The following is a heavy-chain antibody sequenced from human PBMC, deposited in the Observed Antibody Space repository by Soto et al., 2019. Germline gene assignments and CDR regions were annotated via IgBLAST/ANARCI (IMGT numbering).Heavy chain of an antibody. V-gene: IGHV1-8*01. J-gene: IGHJ3*02. D-gene: IGHD2-2*01. CDR2: MNPNSGNT. Sequence: EXMGWMNPNSGNTGYAQKFQGRVTMTRNTSISTAYMELSSLRSEDTAVNYCARNGYCSSTSCYYAGDAFDIWGQGTMVTVSS. CDR3: ARNGYCSSTSCYYAGDAFDI.